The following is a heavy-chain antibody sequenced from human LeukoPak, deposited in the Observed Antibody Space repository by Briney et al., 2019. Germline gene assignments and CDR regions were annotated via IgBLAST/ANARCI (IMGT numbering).Heavy chain of an antibody. CDR2: ISQDGTEK. CDR3: ATDIVLVVAAVH. D-gene: IGHD2-15*01. Sequence: GGSLRLSCAASGFTFSSYWMSWVRQAPGEGLEWVAKISQDGTEKAYVDSVRGRFTISRDNAKNSLFLQMNSLRAEDTAVYYCATDIVLVVAAVHWGQGTLVTVSS. J-gene: IGHJ4*02. V-gene: IGHV3-7*03. CDR1: GFTFSSYW.